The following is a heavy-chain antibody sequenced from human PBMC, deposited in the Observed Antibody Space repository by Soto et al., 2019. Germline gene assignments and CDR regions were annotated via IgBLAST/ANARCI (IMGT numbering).Heavy chain of an antibody. CDR2: IYYSGST. V-gene: IGHV4-39*01. CDR1: GGSISSSGYY. CDR3: ARQFSVYCDYGRDFDF. Sequence: QLQLQESGPGLVKPSETLSLTCTVSGGSISSSGYYWGWIRQPPGKGLEWIGTIYYSGSTYYNPSLKSRVTISVDTSKHQFTLQRSSVTAADTAVYYCARQFSVYCDYGRDFDFWGQGTLVTVSS. J-gene: IGHJ4*02. D-gene: IGHD4-17*01.